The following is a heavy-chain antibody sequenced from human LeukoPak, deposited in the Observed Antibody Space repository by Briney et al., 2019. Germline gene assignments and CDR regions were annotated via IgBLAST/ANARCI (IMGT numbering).Heavy chain of an antibody. Sequence: GGSLRLSCAASGFTFSSYEMNWVRQAPGKGLEWVSYISSSGSTIYYADSVKDRFTISRDNAKNSLYLQMDSLRAEDTAVYYCARDSGDSSGYTDYWGQGTLVTVSS. CDR2: ISSSGSTI. J-gene: IGHJ4*02. CDR1: GFTFSSYE. CDR3: ARDSGDSSGYTDY. V-gene: IGHV3-48*03. D-gene: IGHD3-22*01.